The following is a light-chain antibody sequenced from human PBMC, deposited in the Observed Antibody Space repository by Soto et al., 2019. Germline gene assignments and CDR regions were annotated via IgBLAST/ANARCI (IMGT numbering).Light chain of an antibody. V-gene: IGLV2-14*01. J-gene: IGLJ1*01. CDR3: SSYTGTYTSV. CDR1: RSDVGDYNY. Sequence: QSVLTQPASGSGSPGQSITISCTGTRSDVGDYNYVSWYQQHPGRVPKLLIYEVSDRPSGVSNRFSGSKSGNTASLTISGLQAEDEAHYYCSSYTGTYTSVFGTGTKVTVL. CDR2: EVS.